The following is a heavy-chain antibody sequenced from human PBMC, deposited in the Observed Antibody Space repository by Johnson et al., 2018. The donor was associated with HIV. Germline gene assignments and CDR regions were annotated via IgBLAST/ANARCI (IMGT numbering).Heavy chain of an antibody. J-gene: IGHJ3*02. Sequence: QVQLVESGGGVVQPGGSLRLSCAASGFTFSNFGIHWVRQAPGKGLEWVAFIKYDGRNEYYADSVKGRFTISRDNSKNTVYLQMNSLRAGDTAVYYCARVLLWFGEFDAFDIWGQGTMVTVSS. CDR2: IKYDGRNE. V-gene: IGHV3-33*05. CDR1: GFTFSNFG. D-gene: IGHD3-10*01. CDR3: ARVLLWFGEFDAFDI.